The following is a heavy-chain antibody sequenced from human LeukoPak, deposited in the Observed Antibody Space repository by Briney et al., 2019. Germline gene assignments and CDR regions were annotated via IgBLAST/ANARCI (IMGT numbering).Heavy chain of an antibody. CDR2: IYYSGST. CDR1: GGSISSSSYY. Sequence: QTSETLSLTCTVSGGSISSSSYYWGWIRQPPGKGLEWIGSIYYSGSTYYNPSLKSRVTISVDTSKNQFSLKLSSVTAADTAVYYCARANPGDYWGQGTLVTVSS. V-gene: IGHV4-39*01. J-gene: IGHJ4*02. D-gene: IGHD1-14*01. CDR3: ARANPGDY.